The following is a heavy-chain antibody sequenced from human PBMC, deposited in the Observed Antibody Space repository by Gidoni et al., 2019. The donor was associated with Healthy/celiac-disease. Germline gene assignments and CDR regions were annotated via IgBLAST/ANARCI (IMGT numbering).Heavy chain of an antibody. CDR1: GFTFSRYS. V-gene: IGHV3-21*01. J-gene: IGHJ3*02. Sequence: EVQLVESGGGLVKPGGSLSLSCAASGFTFSRYSMNWVRQAPGKGLEWVSSISSSSSYIYYADSVKGRFTISRDNAKNSLYLQMNSLRAEDTAVYYCAMGRDFDWLLYAFDIWGQGTMVTVSS. CDR3: AMGRDFDWLLYAFDI. D-gene: IGHD3-9*01. CDR2: ISSSSSYI.